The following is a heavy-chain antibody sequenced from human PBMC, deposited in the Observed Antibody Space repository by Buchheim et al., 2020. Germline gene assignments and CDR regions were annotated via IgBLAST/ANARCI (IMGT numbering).Heavy chain of an antibody. CDR2: IKQDGSEK. CDR1: GFTFSSYW. D-gene: IGHD3-22*01. Sequence: VQLVESGGGLVQPGGSLRLSCAASGFTFSSYWMSWVRQAPGKGLEWVANIKQDGSEKYYVDSVKGRFTISRDNAKNSLYLQMNSLRAEDTAVYYCAREPWADYYDSSGYSYYFDYWGQGTL. J-gene: IGHJ4*02. CDR3: AREPWADYYDSSGYSYYFDY. V-gene: IGHV3-7*01.